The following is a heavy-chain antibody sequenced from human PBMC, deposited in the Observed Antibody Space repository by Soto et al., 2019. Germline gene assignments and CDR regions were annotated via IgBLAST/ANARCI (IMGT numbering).Heavy chain of an antibody. V-gene: IGHV4-59*12. CDR1: GGSINGYY. Sequence: SETLSLTCTVSGGSINGYYWSWIRQSPGKGLEWIGYIYYSGNTNYNPSLKSRVTISVDTSKNQFSLKLSSVTAADTAVYYCARGRGYSGYEQWGYYYYYYMDVWGKGTTVTVSS. J-gene: IGHJ6*03. D-gene: IGHD5-12*01. CDR2: IYYSGNT. CDR3: ARGRGYSGYEQWGYYYYYYMDV.